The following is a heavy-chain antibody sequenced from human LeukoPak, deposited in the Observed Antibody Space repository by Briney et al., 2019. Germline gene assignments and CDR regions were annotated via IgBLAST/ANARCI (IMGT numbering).Heavy chain of an antibody. Sequence: SETLSLTCTVSGGSVSSDYWSWIRQPPGKGLEWIGHIYYSGSTNYNPSLKSRVTISVDASKNQFSLKLNSVTAADTAVYYCARQTGYFRYWGQGTLVAVSS. CDR3: ARQTGYFRY. V-gene: IGHV4-59*08. CDR2: IYYSGST. D-gene: IGHD3-10*01. J-gene: IGHJ1*01. CDR1: GGSVSSDY.